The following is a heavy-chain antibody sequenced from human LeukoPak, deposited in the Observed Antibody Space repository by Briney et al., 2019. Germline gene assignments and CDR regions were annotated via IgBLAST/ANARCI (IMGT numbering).Heavy chain of an antibody. CDR3: ARRGVLWFGELFYYGMDV. V-gene: IGHV3-21*04. Sequence: GGSLRLSCAASGFTFSSYSINWVRQAPGKGLEWVSCVSSTSSFIYYADSVKGRFTISRDNAKNSLYLQMNSLRAEDTAVYYCARRGVLWFGELFYYGMDVWGQGTTVTVSS. CDR1: GFTFSSYS. J-gene: IGHJ6*02. D-gene: IGHD3-10*01. CDR2: VSSTSSFI.